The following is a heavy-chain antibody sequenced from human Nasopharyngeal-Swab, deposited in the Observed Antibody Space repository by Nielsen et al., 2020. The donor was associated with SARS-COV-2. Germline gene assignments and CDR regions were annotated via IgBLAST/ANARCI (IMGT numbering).Heavy chain of an antibody. CDR3: ATTVTTLSGY. J-gene: IGHJ4*02. V-gene: IGHV3-30*03. CDR2: ISYDGSNK. Sequence: VRQAPGKGLEWVAVISYDGSNKYYADSVKGRFTISRDNSKNTLYLQMNSLRAEDTAVYYCATTVTTLSGYWGQGTQVTVSS. D-gene: IGHD4-17*01.